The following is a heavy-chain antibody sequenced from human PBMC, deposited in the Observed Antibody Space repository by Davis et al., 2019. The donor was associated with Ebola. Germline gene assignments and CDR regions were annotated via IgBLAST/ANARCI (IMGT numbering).Heavy chain of an antibody. CDR2: ISGNGVVT. CDR3: ARDPGGGLSYYALDV. D-gene: IGHD3-10*01. V-gene: IGHV3-48*03. Sequence: GESLKISCGASGFTFSNFEMYWVRQAPGKGLEWVAKISGNGVVTQYADSVKGRFIVSRDNAKNSLSLQMSSLRAEDTAVYYCARDPGGGLSYYALDVWGQGTTVTVSS. CDR1: GFTFSNFE. J-gene: IGHJ6*02.